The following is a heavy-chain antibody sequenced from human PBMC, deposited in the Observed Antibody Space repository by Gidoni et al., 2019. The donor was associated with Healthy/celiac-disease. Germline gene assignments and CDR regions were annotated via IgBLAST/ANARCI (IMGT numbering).Heavy chain of an antibody. Sequence: QVQLVESGGGVVQPGRSLRLSCAASGFTFSSYGMHWVRQAPGKGLAWGAVISYDGSNKYYADSVKGRFTISRDNSKNTLYLQMNSLRAEDTAVYYCAKDCQWLVEGYYFDYWGQGTLVTVSS. CDR1: GFTFSSYG. J-gene: IGHJ4*02. V-gene: IGHV3-30*18. D-gene: IGHD6-19*01. CDR3: AKDCQWLVEGYYFDY. CDR2: ISYDGSNK.